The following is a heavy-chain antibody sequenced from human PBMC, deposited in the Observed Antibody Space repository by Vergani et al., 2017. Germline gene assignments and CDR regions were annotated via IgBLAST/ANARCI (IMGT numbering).Heavy chain of an antibody. J-gene: IGHJ5*02. CDR2: MYHSGST. CDR3: GRVADFYGLGSRLLDL. V-gene: IGHV4-59*01. Sequence: QVRLQESGPGLVKPSETLSLTCSVPGGPMSGYYWSWIRQPPGKELEWIGYMYHSGSTNYNPSLETRVTISGDTSKNQFSLKLNSVTAADTAVYYCGRVADFYGLGSRLLDLWGQGILVTVSS. D-gene: IGHD3-10*01. CDR1: GGPMSGYY.